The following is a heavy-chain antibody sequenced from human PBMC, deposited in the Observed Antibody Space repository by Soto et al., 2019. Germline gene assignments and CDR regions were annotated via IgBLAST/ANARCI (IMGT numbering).Heavy chain of an antibody. J-gene: IGHJ6*02. V-gene: IGHV3-53*01. D-gene: IGHD6-13*01. CDR2: IYSDGTT. CDR3: ARGRYSNTDYNYGMYV. CDR1: GFTVSSNY. Sequence: GGSLRLSCAASGFTVSSNYMTWVRQAPGKGLEWVSVIYSDGTTYYADSVKGRFTISRDNSKNTLYLQMNSLRAEDTAVYYCARGRYSNTDYNYGMYVWGRGTTVTVSS.